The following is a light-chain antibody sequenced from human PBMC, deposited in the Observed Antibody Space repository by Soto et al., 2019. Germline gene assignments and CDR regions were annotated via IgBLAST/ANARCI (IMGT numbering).Light chain of an antibody. V-gene: IGKV3-20*01. J-gene: IGKJ1*01. Sequence: IVLTQSPGTLSLSPWERATLSCRASQSVPSKYLAWYQQNPGQAPRLLIYGASNRATGIPDKFSGSGSGTDFTLTISRLEPEDFAVYYCQQYGTSPRTFGQGTKVDIK. CDR1: QSVPSKY. CDR3: QQYGTSPRT. CDR2: GAS.